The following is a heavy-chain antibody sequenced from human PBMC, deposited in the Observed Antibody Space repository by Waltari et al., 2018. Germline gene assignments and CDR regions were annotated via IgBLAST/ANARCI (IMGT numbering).Heavy chain of an antibody. CDR3: ARDSSVTVFGAGRGENAFDI. D-gene: IGHD3-3*01. CDR2: IIPIFGTA. J-gene: IGHJ3*02. Sequence: QVQLVQSGAEVKKPGSSVKVSCKASGGTFSSYAISWVRQAPGQGIEWMGRIIPIFGTANYAQKFQGRVTITADKSTSTAYMELSSLRSEDTAVYYCARDSSVTVFGAGRGENAFDIWGQGTMVTVSS. CDR1: GGTFSSYA. V-gene: IGHV1-69*08.